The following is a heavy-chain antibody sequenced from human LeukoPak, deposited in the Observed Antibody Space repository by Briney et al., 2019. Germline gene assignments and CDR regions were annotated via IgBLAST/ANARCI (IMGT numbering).Heavy chain of an antibody. CDR1: GYTFTGYY. CDR3: ARGSRGYSYGAVDY. J-gene: IGHJ4*02. Sequence: ASVKVSCKASGYTFTGYYMHWGRQAPGQGREWMGWINPNSGGTNYAQKFQGRVTMTRDTSISTAYMELSRLRSDDTAVYYCARGSRGYSYGAVDYWGQGTLVTVSS. D-gene: IGHD5-18*01. CDR2: INPNSGGT. V-gene: IGHV1-2*02.